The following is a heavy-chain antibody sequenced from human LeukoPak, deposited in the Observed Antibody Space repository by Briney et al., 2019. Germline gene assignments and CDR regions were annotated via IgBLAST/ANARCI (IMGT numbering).Heavy chain of an antibody. CDR1: GFTFSDYY. CDR3: ARDRARVATSFDY. V-gene: IGHV3-11*01. D-gene: IGHD5-12*01. CDR2: ISSSGSNI. J-gene: IGHJ4*02. Sequence: GGSLRLSCAASGFTFSDYYMSWIRPAPGKGLEWVSYISSSGSNIYYADSVKGRFTISRDNAKNSLYLQMNGLRAEDTAVYYCARDRARVATSFDYWGQGTLVTVSS.